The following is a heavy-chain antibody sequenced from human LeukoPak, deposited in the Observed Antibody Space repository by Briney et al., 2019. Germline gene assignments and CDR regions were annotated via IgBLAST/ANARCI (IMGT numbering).Heavy chain of an antibody. Sequence: GASVTVSCKASGGTFSIYAIGWVRQAPGQGLEWMGGIIPIFGTANYAQKFQGRVTITADEPTSTAYMELSSLGSEDTAVYYCARSAQYYYDSSGYSDYWGQGTLVTVSS. V-gene: IGHV1-69*13. CDR1: GGTFSIYA. J-gene: IGHJ4*02. CDR2: IIPIFGTA. D-gene: IGHD3-22*01. CDR3: ARSAQYYYDSSGYSDY.